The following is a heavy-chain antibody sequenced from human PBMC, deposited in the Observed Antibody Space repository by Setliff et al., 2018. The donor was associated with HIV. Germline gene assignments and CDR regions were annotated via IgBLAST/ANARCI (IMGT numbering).Heavy chain of an antibody. CDR1: GYTFTSYG. Sequence: ASVKVSCKASGYTFTSYGINWVRQAPGQGLEWMGWTSAYNGNTNYAQKLQGRVTMTTDTSTSTAYMELRSLRSDDTAVYYCSITTRRNDAFDIWGQGTMVTVS. V-gene: IGHV1-18*01. CDR2: TSAYNGNT. D-gene: IGHD1-1*01. J-gene: IGHJ3*02. CDR3: SITTRRNDAFDI.